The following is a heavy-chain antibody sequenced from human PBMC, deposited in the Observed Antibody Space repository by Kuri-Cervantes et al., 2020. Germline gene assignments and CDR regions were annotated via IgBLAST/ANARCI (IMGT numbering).Heavy chain of an antibody. D-gene: IGHD6-19*01. V-gene: IGHV3-33*01. J-gene: IGHJ4*02. CDR3: ARGIAVAGLDY. CDR1: GFTYSSYG. Sequence: LTCAASGFTYSSYGMHWVRQAPGKGLEWVAVIWYDGSNKYYADSVKGRFTISRDNSKNTLYLQMNSLRAKDTAVYYCARGIAVAGLDYWGQGTLVTVSS. CDR2: IWYDGSNK.